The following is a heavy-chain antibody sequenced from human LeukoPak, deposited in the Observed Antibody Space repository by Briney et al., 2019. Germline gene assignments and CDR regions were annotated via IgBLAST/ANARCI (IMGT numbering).Heavy chain of an antibody. J-gene: IGHJ5*02. CDR2: INAGNGNT. V-gene: IGHV1-3*01. CDR3: ARERYSSSSDENWFDP. D-gene: IGHD6-13*01. CDR1: GYTFTSYA. Sequence: ASVKVSCKASGYTFTSYAMHWVRQAPGQRLEWMGWINAGNGNTKYSQKFQGRVTITRDTSASTAYMELSSLRSEDTAVYYCARERYSSSSDENWFDPRGQGTLVTVSS.